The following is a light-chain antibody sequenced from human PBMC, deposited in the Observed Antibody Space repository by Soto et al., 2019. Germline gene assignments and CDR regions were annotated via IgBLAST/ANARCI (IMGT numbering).Light chain of an antibody. Sequence: QSALTQPASVSGSPGQSITISCTGTSSDVGAYNYVSWYQQYPGKAPKLMIYEVTNRPSGVSNRFSGSKSDNTASLTISGLQAEDEAIYYCSSYTNTSPVIFGGGTKVTVL. CDR2: EVT. CDR1: SSDVGAYNY. J-gene: IGLJ2*01. CDR3: SSYTNTSPVI. V-gene: IGLV2-14*01.